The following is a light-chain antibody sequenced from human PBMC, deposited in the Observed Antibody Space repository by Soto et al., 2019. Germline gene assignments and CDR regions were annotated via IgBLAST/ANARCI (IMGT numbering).Light chain of an antibody. Sequence: EIVMTQSPGTLSISPGDRATLSCRASQSVSSNLAWYQQKPGQAPRLLIYGASTRATGIPARFSGSGSGTEFTLTISSLQSEDFAVYYCQQYNNWPPLTFGGGTKVEIK. V-gene: IGKV3-15*01. CDR2: GAS. CDR1: QSVSSN. J-gene: IGKJ4*01. CDR3: QQYNNWPPLT.